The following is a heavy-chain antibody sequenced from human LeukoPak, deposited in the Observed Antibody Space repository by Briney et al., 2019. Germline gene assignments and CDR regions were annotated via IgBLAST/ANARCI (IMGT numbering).Heavy chain of an antibody. CDR3: AELGITMIGGV. CDR1: GFAFSSYY. V-gene: IGHV3-21*01. J-gene: IGHJ6*04. CDR2: ISSSSHYI. D-gene: IGHD3-10*02. Sequence: GGSLRLSCAASGFAFSSYYMNWVRQAPGKGLEWVSSISSSSHYIYYADSVKGRFTISRDNAKNSLYLQMNSLRAEDTAVYYCAELGITMIGGVWGKGTTVTISS.